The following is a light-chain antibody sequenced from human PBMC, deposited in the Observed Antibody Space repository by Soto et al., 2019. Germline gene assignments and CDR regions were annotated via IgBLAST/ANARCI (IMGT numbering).Light chain of an antibody. V-gene: IGLV2-14*01. J-gene: IGLJ2*01. Sequence: SALTQPASVSGSPGQSITISCTGTSSDVGGYNYVSWYQQHPGKAPKLISNRPSGVSNRFSGSKSGNTASLTISGLQAEDEADYYCSSYTSSSTLVVFGGGTKLTVL. CDR3: SSYTSSSTLVV. CDR2: S. CDR1: SSDVGGYNY.